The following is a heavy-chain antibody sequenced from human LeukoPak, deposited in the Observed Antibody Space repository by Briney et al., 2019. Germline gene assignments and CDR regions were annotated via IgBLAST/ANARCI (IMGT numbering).Heavy chain of an antibody. J-gene: IGHJ4*02. V-gene: IGHV4-38-2*02. CDR1: GGSISGSY. D-gene: IGHD6-13*01. CDR2: IYQSGKT. Sequence: KPSETLSLTCTVSGGSISGSYWSWIRQPPGKGLEWMGIIYQSGKTYCNPSLESRVTISVDTSKNQFSLKMNSMTAADTAMYYCARGLPGGQLSRYDYWGQGTLVTVSS. CDR3: ARGLPGGQLSRYDY.